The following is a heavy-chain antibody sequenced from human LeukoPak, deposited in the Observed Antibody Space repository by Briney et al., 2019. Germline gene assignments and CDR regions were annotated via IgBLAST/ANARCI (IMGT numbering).Heavy chain of an antibody. J-gene: IGHJ4*02. D-gene: IGHD5-18*01. CDR1: GGSISSSSYY. Sequence: PSETLSLTCTVSGGSISSSSYYWGWIRQPPGKGLEWIGSIYYSGSTYYNPSLKSRVTISVDTSKNQFSLKLSSVTAADTAAHXXXXSXGYSYGRYDYWGQGTLVTVSS. V-gene: IGHV4-39*01. CDR2: IYYSGST. CDR3: XXSXGYSYGRYDY.